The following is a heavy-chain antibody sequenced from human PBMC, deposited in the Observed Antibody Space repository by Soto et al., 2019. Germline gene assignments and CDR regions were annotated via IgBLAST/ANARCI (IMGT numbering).Heavy chain of an antibody. CDR1: GGSFSGYY. J-gene: IGHJ5*02. V-gene: IGHV4-34*01. D-gene: IGHD6-13*01. CDR3: ARSRGAAGTCCWFDP. Sequence: PSETLSLTCAVYGGSFSGYYWSWIRQPPGKGLERIGEINHSGSTNYNPSLKSRVTISVDTSKNQFSLKLSSVTAADTAVYYCARSRGAAGTCCWFDPWGQGTLVTVSS. CDR2: INHSGST.